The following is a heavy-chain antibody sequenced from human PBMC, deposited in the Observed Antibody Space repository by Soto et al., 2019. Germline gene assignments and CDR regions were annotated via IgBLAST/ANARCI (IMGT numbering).Heavy chain of an antibody. V-gene: IGHV3-48*01. CDR2: ISSSSDII. J-gene: IGHJ4*02. Sequence: EVQLVESGGGLEQPGGSLRLSCVASGFSFSDYSMNWVRQAPGKGLEWISYISSSSDIIFYADSVKGRFTISRDAAKNSRFLQMNSLTAEDTAVYYCARDRNFFDYWGQGTLVTVPS. CDR3: ARDRNFFDY. CDR1: GFSFSDYS.